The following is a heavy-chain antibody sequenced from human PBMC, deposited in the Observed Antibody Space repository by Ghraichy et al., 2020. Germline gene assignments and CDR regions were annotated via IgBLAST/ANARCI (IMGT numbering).Heavy chain of an antibody. CDR3: AKDLRYNWNDGGY. D-gene: IGHD1-20*01. CDR2: ISGSGGST. CDR1: GFTFSSYA. V-gene: IGHV3-23*01. Sequence: LSLTCAASGFTFSSYAMSWVRQAPGKGLEWVSAISGSGGSTYYADSVKGRFTISRDNSKNTLYLQMNSLRAEDTAVYYCAKDLRYNWNDGGYWGQGTLVTVSS. J-gene: IGHJ4*02.